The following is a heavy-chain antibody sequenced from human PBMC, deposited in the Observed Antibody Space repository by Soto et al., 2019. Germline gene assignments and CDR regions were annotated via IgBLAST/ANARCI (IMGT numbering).Heavy chain of an antibody. CDR1: GFTFSSYE. V-gene: IGHV3-48*03. CDR2: ISSSGSTI. D-gene: IGHD5-18*01. Sequence: EVQLVESGGGLVQPGGSLRLSCAASGFTFSSYEMNWVRQAPGKGLEWVSYISSSGSTIYYADSVKGRFTISRDNAKNSLYLQMNSLRAEDTAVYYCARVDAHVDTAMVTPNWGQGTLVTVSS. J-gene: IGHJ4*02. CDR3: ARVDAHVDTAMVTPN.